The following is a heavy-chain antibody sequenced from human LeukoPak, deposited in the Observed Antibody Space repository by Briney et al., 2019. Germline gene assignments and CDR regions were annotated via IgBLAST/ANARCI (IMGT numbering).Heavy chain of an antibody. Sequence: GGSLRLSCAASGFTFSSNWMHWVRQAPGKGLVWVSRINEDGSTTNYADSVKGRSTIFRDNAKNTLYLQMNSLRAEDTAVYYCVRDLGGGSGHWGQGTLVTVSS. V-gene: IGHV3-74*01. D-gene: IGHD1-26*01. CDR2: INEDGSTT. J-gene: IGHJ4*02. CDR3: VRDLGGGSGH. CDR1: GFTFSSNW.